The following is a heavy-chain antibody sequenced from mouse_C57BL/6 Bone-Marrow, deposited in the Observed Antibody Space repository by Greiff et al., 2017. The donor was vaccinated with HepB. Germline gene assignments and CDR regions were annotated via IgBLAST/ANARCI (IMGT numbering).Heavy chain of an antibody. CDR3: ATPPTIYCGSV. J-gene: IGHJ1*03. D-gene: IGHD1-1*01. CDR2: IYPRSGNT. V-gene: IGHV1-81*01. Sequence: QVHVKQSGAELARPGASVTLSCKASGYTFTSYGISWVKQRTGQGLEWIGEIYPRSGNTYYNEKFKGKATLTADKSSSTAYMELRSLTSEDSAVYFCATPPTIYCGSVWGTGTTVTVSS. CDR1: GYTFTSYG.